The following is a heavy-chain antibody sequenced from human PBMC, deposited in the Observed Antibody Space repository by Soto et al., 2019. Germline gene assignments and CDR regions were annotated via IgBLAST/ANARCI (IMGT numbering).Heavy chain of an antibody. Sequence: APVKAFCKVSGYTLTELYIHWVRQAPGKGFEWMGGFDPEDGDTIYAQKLQGRVTMTEATSTETAYIEVSSRRSEDRAVDYCATKDVWSGYYRGLRENWFDPWGQGTLVAVSS. D-gene: IGHD3-3*01. CDR2: FDPEDGDT. J-gene: IGHJ5*02. CDR1: GYTLTELY. V-gene: IGHV1-24*01. CDR3: ATKDVWSGYYRGLRENWFDP.